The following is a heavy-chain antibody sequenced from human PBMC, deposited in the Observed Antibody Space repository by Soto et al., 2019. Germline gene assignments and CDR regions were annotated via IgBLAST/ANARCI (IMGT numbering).Heavy chain of an antibody. D-gene: IGHD4-17*01. CDR2: IWYDGSNK. Sequence: QVRLVESGGGVVQPGRSLRLSCAASGFTFSSYGMHWVRQAPGKGLEWVAVIWYDGSNKYYADSVKGRFTISRDNSKNTLYLQMNSLRAEDTAVYYCARGDYGDFVYYFDYWGQGTLVTVSS. J-gene: IGHJ4*02. V-gene: IGHV3-33*01. CDR3: ARGDYGDFVYYFDY. CDR1: GFTFSSYG.